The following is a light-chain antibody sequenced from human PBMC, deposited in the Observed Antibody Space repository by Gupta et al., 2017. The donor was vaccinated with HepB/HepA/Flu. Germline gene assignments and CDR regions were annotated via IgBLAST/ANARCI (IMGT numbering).Light chain of an antibody. Sequence: EIVMTQSPATLSMSPGERATLSCRASQSISNNLAWYQQKPGQTPRLLIYGASTRATGISARFSGSGSGTEFTLTISSLQSEDFANYYCQQDNNCPITFGQGTRLEIK. V-gene: IGKV3-15*01. J-gene: IGKJ5*01. CDR3: QQDNNCPIT. CDR2: GAS. CDR1: QSISNN.